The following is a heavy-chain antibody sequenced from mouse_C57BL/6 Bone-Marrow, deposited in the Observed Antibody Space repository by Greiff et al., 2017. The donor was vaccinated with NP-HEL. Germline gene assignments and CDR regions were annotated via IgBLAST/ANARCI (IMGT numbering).Heavy chain of an antibody. CDR1: GYTFTSYW. V-gene: IGHV1-64*01. D-gene: IGHD4-1*01. Sequence: VQLQQPGAELVKPGASVKLSCKASGYTFTSYWMHWVKQRPGQGLEWIGMIHPNSGSTNYNEKVKSKATLTVDKSSSTAYMQLSILTSEDSAVYYCARSRVGNFDYWGQGTTLTVSS. J-gene: IGHJ2*01. CDR2: IHPNSGST. CDR3: ARSRVGNFDY.